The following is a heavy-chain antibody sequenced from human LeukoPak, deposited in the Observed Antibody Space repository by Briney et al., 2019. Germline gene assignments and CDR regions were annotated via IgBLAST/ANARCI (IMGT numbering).Heavy chain of an antibody. D-gene: IGHD1-26*01. CDR2: IIPIFGTA. Sequence: GASVKVSCKASGGTFSSYAISWVRQAPGQGLEWMGGIIPIFGTANYAQKFQGRVTITTDESTSTAYMELSSLRSEDTAMYYCARDYLVVGGSEKGDAFDIWGQGTMVTVSS. J-gene: IGHJ3*02. CDR1: GGTFSSYA. V-gene: IGHV1-69*05. CDR3: ARDYLVVGGSEKGDAFDI.